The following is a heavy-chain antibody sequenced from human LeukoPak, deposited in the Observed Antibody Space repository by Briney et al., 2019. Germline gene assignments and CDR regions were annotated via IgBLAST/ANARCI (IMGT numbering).Heavy chain of an antibody. Sequence: KPSETLSLTCAVYGGSFSGYYWSWIRQPAGKGLEWIGRIYTSGSTNYNPSLKSRVTISVDTSKNQFSLKLSSVTAADTAVYYCARVRFYYYYMDVWGKGTTVTVSS. J-gene: IGHJ6*03. CDR1: GGSFSGYY. CDR2: IYTSGST. CDR3: ARVRFYYYYMDV. D-gene: IGHD3-3*01. V-gene: IGHV4-59*10.